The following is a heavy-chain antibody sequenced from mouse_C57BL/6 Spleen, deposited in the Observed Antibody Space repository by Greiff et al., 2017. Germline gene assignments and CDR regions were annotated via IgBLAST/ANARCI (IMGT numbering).Heavy chain of an antibody. CDR2: IYPGSGNT. D-gene: IGHD4-1*01. CDR1: GYTFTDYY. Sequence: VKLQESGAELVRPGASVKLSCKASGYTFTDYYINWVKQRPGQGLEWIARIYPGSGNTYYNEKFKGKATLTAEKSSSTAYMQLSSLTSEDSAVYFCARGVTGGFDYWGQGTTLTVSS. CDR3: ARGVTGGFDY. J-gene: IGHJ2*01. V-gene: IGHV1-76*01.